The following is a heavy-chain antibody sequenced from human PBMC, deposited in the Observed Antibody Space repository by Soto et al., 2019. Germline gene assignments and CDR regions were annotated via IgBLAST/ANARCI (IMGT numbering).Heavy chain of an antibody. Sequence: EVQLVESGGGLVKPGGSLSLSCAASGFSFSGYNMNWVRQAPGKGLEWVSSISGSSSYIYYADSVKGRFTISRDNAKNSQYLQMNSLRAEDTAVYYCARVVYYDNSAFGLWGQGTMVTVSS. D-gene: IGHD3-22*01. CDR3: ARVVYYDNSAFGL. CDR2: ISGSSSYI. J-gene: IGHJ3*01. CDR1: GFSFSGYN. V-gene: IGHV3-21*01.